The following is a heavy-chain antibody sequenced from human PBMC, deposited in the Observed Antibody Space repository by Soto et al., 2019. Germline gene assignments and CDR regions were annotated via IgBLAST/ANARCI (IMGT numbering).Heavy chain of an antibody. V-gene: IGHV4-4*02. CDR3: ASRDPGTSVDY. D-gene: IGHD1-7*01. CDR1: GGSFTSNNW. Sequence: QVQLQESGPGLVKPSGTLSLTCAVSGGSFTSNNWWTWVRQPPGQGLEWIGEIYRTGSTNYNPSLKSRVTISLDKSENQVSLKVTSQTAAATAVYYCASRDPGTSVDYWGQGTLVTVSS. CDR2: IYRTGST. J-gene: IGHJ4*02.